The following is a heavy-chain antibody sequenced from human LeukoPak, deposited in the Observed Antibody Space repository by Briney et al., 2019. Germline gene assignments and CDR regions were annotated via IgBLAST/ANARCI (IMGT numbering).Heavy chain of an antibody. CDR1: GFTVSSNY. Sequence: GGSLRLSYVASGFTVSSNYMSWVRQAPGKGLERVSVIYSGGRTYYADSVKGRFTISRDSSKNTLYLQMNSLRAEDTAVYYCARLYGSGSYFYWGQGTLVTVSS. J-gene: IGHJ4*02. CDR2: IYSGGRT. V-gene: IGHV3-53*01. CDR3: ARLYGSGSYFY. D-gene: IGHD3-10*01.